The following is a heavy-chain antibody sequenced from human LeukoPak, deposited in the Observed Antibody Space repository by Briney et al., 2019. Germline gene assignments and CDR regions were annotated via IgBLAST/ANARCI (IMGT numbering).Heavy chain of an antibody. D-gene: IGHD1-26*01. V-gene: IGHV1-24*01. CDR2: FDPEDGET. CDR1: GYTLTELS. Sequence: GASVKVSCKVSGYTLTELSMHWVRQAPGKGLEWMGGFDPEDGETIYAQKFQGRVTMTEDTSTDTAYMELSSLSAEDTAVYYCAVRGELLSYDAFDIWGQGTMVTVSS. CDR3: AVRGELLSYDAFDI. J-gene: IGHJ3*02.